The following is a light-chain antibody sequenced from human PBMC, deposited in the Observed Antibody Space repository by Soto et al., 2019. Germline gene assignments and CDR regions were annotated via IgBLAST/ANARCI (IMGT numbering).Light chain of an antibody. CDR2: DVS. J-gene: IGLJ1*01. Sequence: QSALTQPASVSGSPGQSITISCTGTSSDVGGYNYVSWYQQRPGKAPKLMISDVSNRPSGVSNRFSGSKSGNTASLTISGLQAEDEADYYCSSYSSSSTPYLFGSGTKVTVL. CDR3: SSYSSSSTPYL. CDR1: SSDVGGYNY. V-gene: IGLV2-14*03.